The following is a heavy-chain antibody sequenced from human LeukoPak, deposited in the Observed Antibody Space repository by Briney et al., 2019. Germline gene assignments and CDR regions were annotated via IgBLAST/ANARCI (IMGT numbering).Heavy chain of an antibody. D-gene: IGHD3-3*01. J-gene: IGHJ3*02. CDR2: ISWSSGII. CDR1: GFTFSSYS. Sequence: GGSLRLSCAASGFTFSSYSMNWVRQAPGKGLEWVSGISWSSGIIGYADSVKGRFTISRDNAKNSLYLQMDSLRAEDTALYYCAKDTGRPTDAITMEDNAFDIWGQGTMVTVSS. CDR3: AKDTGRPTDAITMEDNAFDI. V-gene: IGHV3-9*01.